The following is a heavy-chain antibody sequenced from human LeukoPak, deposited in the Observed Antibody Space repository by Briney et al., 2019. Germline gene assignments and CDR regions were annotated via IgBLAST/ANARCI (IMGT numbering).Heavy chain of an antibody. J-gene: IGHJ4*02. D-gene: IGHD1-26*01. CDR3: AKSLGATRGYFEH. CDR1: GFTFSTYG. Sequence: GGSLRLSCAASGFTFSTYGMHWVRRAPGKGLEWVAFIWSDGSNKYYADSVKGRYTISRDNSKNTLYLQMNSLRPEDTAVYYCAKSLGATRGYFEHWGQGTLVTVSS. V-gene: IGHV3-30*02. CDR2: IWSDGSNK.